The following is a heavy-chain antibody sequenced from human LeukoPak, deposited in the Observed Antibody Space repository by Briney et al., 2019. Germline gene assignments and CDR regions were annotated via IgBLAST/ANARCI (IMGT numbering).Heavy chain of an antibody. D-gene: IGHD3-22*01. CDR3: ASARAMYDSSGYYAYYFDY. J-gene: IGHJ4*02. V-gene: IGHV5-51*01. CDR2: IYPGDSET. Sequence: GESLKISCRGSGYRFTSYWIGWVRQTPGKGLEWVGTIYPGDSETRYSPSFQGQVTISADKLISTAYLQWSSLKASDTAMYYCASARAMYDSSGYYAYYFDYWGQGTLVTVSS. CDR1: GYRFTSYW.